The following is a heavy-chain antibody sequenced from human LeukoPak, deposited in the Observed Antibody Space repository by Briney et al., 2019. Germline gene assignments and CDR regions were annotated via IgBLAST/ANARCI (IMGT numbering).Heavy chain of an antibody. CDR3: ARDGYSYGSPYCFDY. CDR1: GFTFSSYA. V-gene: IGHV3-23*01. Sequence: PGGSLRLSCAASGFTFSSYAMSWVRQAPGKGLEWVSGISGSGGSTYYADSVKGRFTISRDNSKNTLYLQMNSLRVEDTAVYYCARDGYSYGSPYCFDYWGQGTLVTVSS. J-gene: IGHJ4*02. CDR2: ISGSGGST. D-gene: IGHD5-18*01.